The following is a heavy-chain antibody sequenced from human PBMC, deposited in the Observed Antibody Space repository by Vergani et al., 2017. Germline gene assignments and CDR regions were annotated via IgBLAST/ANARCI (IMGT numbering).Heavy chain of an antibody. CDR3: ARLDPLNYDFWSGYYFAY. CDR1: GGSISSSSYY. D-gene: IGHD3-3*01. J-gene: IGHJ4*02. V-gene: IGHV4-39*01. Sequence: QLQLQESGPGLVKPSETLSLTCTVSGGSISSSSYYWGWIRQPPGKGLEWIVSIYYSGSTYYNPSLKSRVTISVDTSKNQFSLKLSSVTAADTAVYYCARLDPLNYDFWSGYYFAYWGQGTLVTVSS. CDR2: IYYSGST.